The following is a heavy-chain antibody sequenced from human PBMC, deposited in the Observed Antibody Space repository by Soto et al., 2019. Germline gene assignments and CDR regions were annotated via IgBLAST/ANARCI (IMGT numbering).Heavy chain of an antibody. CDR2: IYISGST. Sequence: SETLSLTCTVSGGSISTYYWSWIRQPAGKGLEWIGRIYISGSTNYNPSLKSRVTMSVDTSKNQFSLKLSFLTAADTAVYYCARGGSYYRYDYWGQGTLVTVSS. J-gene: IGHJ4*02. D-gene: IGHD1-26*01. CDR1: GGSISTYY. CDR3: ARGGSYYRYDY. V-gene: IGHV4-4*07.